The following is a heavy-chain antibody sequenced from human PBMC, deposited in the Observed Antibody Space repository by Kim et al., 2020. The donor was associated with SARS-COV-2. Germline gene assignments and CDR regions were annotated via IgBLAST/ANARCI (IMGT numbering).Heavy chain of an antibody. CDR1: GFTFSRFG. J-gene: IGHJ4*02. V-gene: IGHV3-23*01. Sequence: GGSLRLSCAASGFTFSRFGMSWVRQAPGKGLEWVSAISDSGGATNYADSVKGRFTISRDNSKNTLFLQMNSLRADDTAVYYCAKIRGTVADTSQFNFHSWGQGTRVTVSS. CDR2: ISDSGGAT. CDR3: AKIRGTVADTSQFNFHS. D-gene: IGHD2-15*01.